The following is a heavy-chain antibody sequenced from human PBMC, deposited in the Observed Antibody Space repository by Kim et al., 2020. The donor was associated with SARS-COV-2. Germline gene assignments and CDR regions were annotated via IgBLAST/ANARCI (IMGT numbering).Heavy chain of an antibody. CDR2: AHYSGRA. CDR1: GGSLSPYY. Sequence: SETLSLTCTVSGGSLSPYYWSWIRQPPGKGLEWIGYAHYSGRANYSPSLKSRAAISVDPSKNHFSLNLTSVTAADTAKYFCARCQHGSGSYLDPFEIWGQETVVTVSS. V-gene: IGHV4-59*01. CDR3: ARCQHGSGSYLDPFEI. J-gene: IGHJ3*02. D-gene: IGHD3-10*01.